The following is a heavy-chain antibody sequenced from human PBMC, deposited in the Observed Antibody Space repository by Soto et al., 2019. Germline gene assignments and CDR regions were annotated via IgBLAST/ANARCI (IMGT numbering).Heavy chain of an antibody. CDR2: IRSKAYGGTT. D-gene: IGHD3-22*01. J-gene: IGHJ6*02. CDR1: GFTFGDYA. V-gene: IGHV3-49*03. CDR3: TRWQGYYDSSATNYGMDV. Sequence: GSLRLSCTASGFTFGDYAMSWFRQAPGKGLEWVGFIRSKAYGGTTGYAASVKGRFTISRDDSKSIAYLQMNSLKTEDTAVYYCTRWQGYYDSSATNYGMDVWGQGTTVTVSS.